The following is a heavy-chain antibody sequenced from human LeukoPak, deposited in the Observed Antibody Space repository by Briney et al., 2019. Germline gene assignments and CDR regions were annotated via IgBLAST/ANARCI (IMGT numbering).Heavy chain of an antibody. J-gene: IGHJ4*02. Sequence: GGSLGLSCAASGFTFRNYVIHWVRQAPGKGLEWVAVTSSDLNVKLYADSVKGRFTISRDNSRSTLYLQMNSLRPEDTAIYYCAREGYYGSGSPPSLYFDYWGQGTLVAVSS. D-gene: IGHD3-10*01. CDR2: TSSDLNVK. CDR3: AREGYYGSGSPPSLYFDY. V-gene: IGHV3-30-3*01. CDR1: GFTFRNYV.